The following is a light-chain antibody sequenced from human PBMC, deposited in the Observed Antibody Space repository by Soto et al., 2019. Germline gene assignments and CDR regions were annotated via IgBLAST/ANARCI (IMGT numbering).Light chain of an antibody. CDR1: HHVTTTY. Sequence: IVLTQSPATLSLSPGERATLSCTASHHVTTTYIAWYQQKFGQAPRLLIYGASTRATGTPDRFTGGGFGTDFTLTISRVEPEDFAVYYCQQYDSSFTFGGGTKVEMK. CDR2: GAS. CDR3: QQYDSSFT. V-gene: IGKV3-20*01. J-gene: IGKJ4*01.